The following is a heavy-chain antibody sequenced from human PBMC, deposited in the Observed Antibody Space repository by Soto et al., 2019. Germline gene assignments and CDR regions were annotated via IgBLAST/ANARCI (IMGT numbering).Heavy chain of an antibody. CDR2: ISSTSKYI. J-gene: IGHJ5*01. CDR3: ARGLSSGWFDY. V-gene: IGHV3-21*01. D-gene: IGHD6-19*01. Sequence: EVQLVESGGGLVKPGGSLRVSGAASGFTFSNYSMNWVRQAPGKGLEWVSSISSTSKYIYYADSVKGRFTISRDNAKKSLYLQMNSLRAEDTAVYYCARGLSSGWFDYWGQGTLVTVSA. CDR1: GFTFSNYS.